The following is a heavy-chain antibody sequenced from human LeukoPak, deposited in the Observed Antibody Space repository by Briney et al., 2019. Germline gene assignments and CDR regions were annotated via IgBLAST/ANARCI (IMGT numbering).Heavy chain of an antibody. J-gene: IGHJ4*02. Sequence: GGSLRLSCAASGFTFSSYGMSWVRQAPGKGLEWVSAISGGGGSTYYADSVKGRFTISRDNSKNTLYLQMNSLRAEDTAVYYCARGLMGGYPRFDYWGQGTLVTVSS. CDR2: ISGGGGST. CDR3: ARGLMGGYPRFDY. D-gene: IGHD3-22*01. V-gene: IGHV3-23*01. CDR1: GFTFSSYG.